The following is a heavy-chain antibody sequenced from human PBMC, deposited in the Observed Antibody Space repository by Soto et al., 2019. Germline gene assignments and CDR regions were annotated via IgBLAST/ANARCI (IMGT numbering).Heavy chain of an antibody. J-gene: IGHJ6*02. CDR3: AREKWDGVVPAALSHYGMDV. D-gene: IGHD2-2*01. Sequence: GGSLRLSCAASGFTFSSYGMHWVRQAPGKGLEWVAVIWYDGSNKYYADSVKGRFTISRDNSKNTLYLQMNSLRAEDTAVYYCAREKWDGVVPAALSHYGMDVWGQGTTVTVSS. V-gene: IGHV3-33*01. CDR2: IWYDGSNK. CDR1: GFTFSSYG.